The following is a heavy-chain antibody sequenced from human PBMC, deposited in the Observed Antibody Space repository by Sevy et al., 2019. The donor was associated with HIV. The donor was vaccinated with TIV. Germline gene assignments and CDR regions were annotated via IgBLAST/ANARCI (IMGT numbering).Heavy chain of an antibody. Sequence: GGSLRLSCAASGFTVNSNYMTWVRQAPGKGLEGVSVIYSDGTTYHADSVKDSFTIYRDNSKNTLYLQMNSLRAEDTAVYYCARGKSGDGYALNYWGQGTLVTVSS. J-gene: IGHJ4*02. CDR1: GFTVNSNY. D-gene: IGHD5-18*01. CDR3: ARGKSGDGYALNY. CDR2: IYSDGTT. V-gene: IGHV3-66*01.